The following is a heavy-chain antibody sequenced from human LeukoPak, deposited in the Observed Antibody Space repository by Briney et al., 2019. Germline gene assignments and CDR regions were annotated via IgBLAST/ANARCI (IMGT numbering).Heavy chain of an antibody. V-gene: IGHV4-30-2*01. J-gene: IGHJ3*02. CDR2: IYHSGST. D-gene: IGHD7-27*01. CDR1: GGSISSGGYS. CDR3: ARDLGDAFDI. Sequence: PSQTLSLTCAVSGGSISSGGYSWSWIRQPPGKSLEWIGYIYHSGSTYYNPSLKSRVTISVDWSKNQFSLKLSSVTDADTTVYYCARDLGDAFDIWGQGTMVTVSS.